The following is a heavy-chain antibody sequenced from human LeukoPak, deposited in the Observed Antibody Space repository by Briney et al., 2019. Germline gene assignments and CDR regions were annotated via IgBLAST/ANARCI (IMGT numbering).Heavy chain of an antibody. CDR3: ARGSYSSGYYFDY. J-gene: IGHJ4*02. D-gene: IGHD6-19*01. V-gene: IGHV3-11*04. Sequence: GGSLRLSCAAAGFSFSDYYMSWIRVAPGKGLECISYISSSGTTKYYADSVKGRFTISRDNAKNSLYQQMNSLRAEDTAVYYCARGSYSSGYYFDYWGQGTLVTVSS. CDR2: ISSSGTTK. CDR1: GFSFSDYY.